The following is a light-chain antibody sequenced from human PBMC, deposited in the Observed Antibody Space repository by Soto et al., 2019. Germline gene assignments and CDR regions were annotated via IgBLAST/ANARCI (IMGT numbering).Light chain of an antibody. CDR3: QQFNNYRIT. CDR2: DAS. Sequence: IQMTQSPSSLSASVGDRVTITCRASQSISSALAWYRQKPGKAPKLLIYDASSLESGVPSRFSGSGSGTDFTLTISSLQPEDFATYYCQQFNNYRITFGQGTRLEI. J-gene: IGKJ5*01. CDR1: QSISSA. V-gene: IGKV1D-13*01.